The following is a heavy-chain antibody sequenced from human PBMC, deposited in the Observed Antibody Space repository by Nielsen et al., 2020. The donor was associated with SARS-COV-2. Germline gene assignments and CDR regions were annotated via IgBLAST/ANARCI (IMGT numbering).Heavy chain of an antibody. CDR1: GFTFSSYG. CDR2: ISYDGSNK. Sequence: GESLKISCAASGFTFSSYGMHWVRQAPGKGLEWVAVISYDGSNKYYADSVKGRFTISRDNSKNTLYLQMNSLRAEDTAVYYCARGSYYYDSSGLDIWGQGTMVTVSS. CDR3: ARGSYYYDSSGLDI. D-gene: IGHD3-22*01. V-gene: IGHV3-30*03. J-gene: IGHJ3*02.